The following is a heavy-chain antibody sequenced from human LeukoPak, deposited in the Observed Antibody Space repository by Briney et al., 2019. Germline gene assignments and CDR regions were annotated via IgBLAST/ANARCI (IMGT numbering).Heavy chain of an antibody. V-gene: IGHV4-59*01. CDR2: IYYSGST. CDR1: GGSISSYY. Sequence: SETLSLTCTVSGGSISSYYWSWIRQPPGKGLEWIGYIYYSGSTNYNPSLKSRVTISVDTSKNQFSLKLSSATAADTAVYYCARDGGNLLDYWGQGTLVTVSS. J-gene: IGHJ4*02. D-gene: IGHD4-23*01. CDR3: ARDGGNLLDY.